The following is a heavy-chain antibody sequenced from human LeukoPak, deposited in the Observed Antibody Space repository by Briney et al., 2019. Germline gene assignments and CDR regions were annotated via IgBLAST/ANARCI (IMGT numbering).Heavy chain of an antibody. CDR3: ARGEVFYDSSGYFWFDP. Sequence: ASVKVSCKASGYTFTGYYMHWVRQAPGQGLEWMGWINPNSGGTNYAQKFQGRVTMTRDTSISIAYMELSRLRSDDTAVYYCARGEVFYDSSGYFWFDPWGQGTLVTVSS. CDR1: GYTFTGYY. CDR2: INPNSGGT. D-gene: IGHD3-22*01. V-gene: IGHV1-2*02. J-gene: IGHJ5*02.